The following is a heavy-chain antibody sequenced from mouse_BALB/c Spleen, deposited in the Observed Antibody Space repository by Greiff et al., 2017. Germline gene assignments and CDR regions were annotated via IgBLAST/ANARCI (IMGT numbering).Heavy chain of an antibody. CDR3: AREDELGQYYFDY. D-gene: IGHD3-3*01. J-gene: IGHJ2*01. CDR1: GYTFTSYW. Sequence: QVQLQQPGAELVRPGASVKLSCKASGYTFTSYWMNWVKQRPGQGLEWIVMIDPSDSETHYNQMFKDKATLTVDKSSSTANMQLSSLTSEDSALYDCAREDELGQYYFDYWGQGTTLTVSS. CDR2: IDPSDSET. V-gene: IGHV1-61*01.